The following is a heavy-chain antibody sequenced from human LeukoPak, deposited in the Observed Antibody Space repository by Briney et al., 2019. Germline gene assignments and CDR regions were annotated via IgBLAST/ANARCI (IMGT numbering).Heavy chain of an antibody. J-gene: IGHJ4*02. CDR2: IWYGGSNK. D-gene: IGHD2-2*01. V-gene: IGHV3-30*02. CDR3: AKDVVGNVPAAMYPDY. CDR1: GFTFSSYG. Sequence: GGSLRLSCAASGFTFSSYGMHWVRQAPGKGLEWVAVIWYGGSNKYYADSVKGRFTISRDNSKNTLYLQMNSLRAEDTAVYYCAKDVVGNVPAAMYPDYWGQGTLVTVSS.